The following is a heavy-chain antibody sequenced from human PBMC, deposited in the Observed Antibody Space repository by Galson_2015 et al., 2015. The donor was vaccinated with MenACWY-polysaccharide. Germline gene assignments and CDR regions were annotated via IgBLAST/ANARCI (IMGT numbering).Heavy chain of an antibody. Sequence: ETLSLPCTVSGGSLNTYYWAWIRQSPGKGLEWIGHINKSGTTAYNSSLKTRVTMSADTSRNQFSLTLTSVTAADTASDYCARLRGSMAAHNWCDPWGQG. CDR2: INKSGTT. CDR3: ARLRGSMAAHNWCDP. V-gene: IGHV4-59*01. J-gene: IGHJ5*02. CDR1: GGSLNTYY. D-gene: IGHD3-16*01.